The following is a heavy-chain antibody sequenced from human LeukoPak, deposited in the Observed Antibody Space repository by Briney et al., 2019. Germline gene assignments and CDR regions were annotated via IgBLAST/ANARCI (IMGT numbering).Heavy chain of an antibody. CDR1: GYKVSDYW. J-gene: IGHJ4*02. V-gene: IGHV5-51*01. Sequence: GESLKISCNFSGYKVSDYWITRVRQRPGKGLEWMGIVFPSDADTRYSQSFQGQVTISADKSTNTAYLQWRSLKASDSAKYFCARSSDYGDRIFDFWGQGTLVTVSS. CDR2: VFPSDADT. D-gene: IGHD4/OR15-4a*01. CDR3: ARSSDYGDRIFDF.